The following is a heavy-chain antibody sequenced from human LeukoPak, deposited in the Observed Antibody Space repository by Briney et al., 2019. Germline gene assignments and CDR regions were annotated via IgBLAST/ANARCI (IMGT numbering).Heavy chain of an antibody. CDR3: ATWELWSL. CDR1: GYTFTSYG. Sequence: ASVKVSCKASGYTFTSYGISWVRQAPGQGLEWMGWISAYNGNTNYAQKFQGRVTMTEDTSTDTAYMELSSLRSEDTAVYYCATWELWSLWGQGTLVTVSS. D-gene: IGHD1-26*01. CDR2: ISAYNGNT. V-gene: IGHV1-18*01. J-gene: IGHJ4*02.